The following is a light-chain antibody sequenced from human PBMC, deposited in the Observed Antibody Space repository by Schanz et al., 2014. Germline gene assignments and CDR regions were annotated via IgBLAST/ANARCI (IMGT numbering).Light chain of an antibody. J-gene: IGLJ3*02. CDR3: GTWDSSLSFSWV. CDR2: DNN. V-gene: IGLV1-51*01. CDR1: SSDIGAGYD. Sequence: QSVLTQPPSVSGAPGQRVTISCTGSSSDIGAGYDVHWYQQLPGTAPKLLIYDNNKRPSGIPDRFSGSKSGTSATLGITGLQTGDEADYHCGTWDSSLSFSWVFGGGTKLTVL.